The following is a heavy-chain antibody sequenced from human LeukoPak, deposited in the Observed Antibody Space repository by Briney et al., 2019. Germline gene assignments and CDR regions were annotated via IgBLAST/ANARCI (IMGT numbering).Heavy chain of an antibody. V-gene: IGHV3-30*18. Sequence: GGSLRLSCAASRFTFSSYGMHWVRQAPGKGLEWVAVISYDGSNKYYADSVKGRFTISRDNSKNTLYLQMNSLRAEDTAVYYCAKERSTMIVVVTTGFDYWGQGTLVTVSS. CDR2: ISYDGSNK. D-gene: IGHD3-22*01. CDR3: AKERSTMIVVVTTGFDY. J-gene: IGHJ4*02. CDR1: RFTFSSYG.